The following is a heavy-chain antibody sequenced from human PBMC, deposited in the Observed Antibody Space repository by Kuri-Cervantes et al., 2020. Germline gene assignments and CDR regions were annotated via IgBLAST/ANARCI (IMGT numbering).Heavy chain of an antibody. Sequence: GESLKISCAASGFTFSSYGMHWVRQAPGKGLEWVAVISYDGSNKYYADSVKGRFTISRDNSKNTLYLQMNSLRAEDTAVYYCASPLPGYYYDSSVNPNYWGQVTLVTVSS. D-gene: IGHD3-22*01. CDR3: ASPLPGYYYDSSVNPNY. J-gene: IGHJ4*02. V-gene: IGHV3-30*19. CDR1: GFTFSSYG. CDR2: ISYDGSNK.